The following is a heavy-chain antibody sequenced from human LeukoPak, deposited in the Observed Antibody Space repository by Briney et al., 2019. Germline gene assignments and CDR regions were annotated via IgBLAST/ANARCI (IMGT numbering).Heavy chain of an antibody. D-gene: IGHD4-23*01. CDR3: VRGGWELDY. Sequence: GGSLRLSRAASGFSVRDFWMAWVRQAPGKGLEWVAHIKEDRTADYYVDSVKGRFTTFKDDGKNSPHLQMNSLRVEDTAVYYCVRGGWELDYWGQGTLVTVSS. CDR2: IKEDRTAD. CDR1: GFSVRDFW. V-gene: IGHV3-7*01. J-gene: IGHJ4*02.